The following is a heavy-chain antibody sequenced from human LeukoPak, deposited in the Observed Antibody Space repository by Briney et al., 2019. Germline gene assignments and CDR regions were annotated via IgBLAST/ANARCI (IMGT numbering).Heavy chain of an antibody. CDR3: VRDGGYSGYEY. D-gene: IGHD5-12*01. CDR2: IKQDGSEK. CDR1: GFTFSTYW. Sequence: PGGSLRLSCAASGFTFSTYWMTWVRQAPGKGLEWVANIKQDGSEKYYVDSMKGRISISRDNAKKSLYLQMNSLRAEDTAVYYCVRDGGYSGYEYWGQGTLVTVTS. V-gene: IGHV3-7*04. J-gene: IGHJ4*02.